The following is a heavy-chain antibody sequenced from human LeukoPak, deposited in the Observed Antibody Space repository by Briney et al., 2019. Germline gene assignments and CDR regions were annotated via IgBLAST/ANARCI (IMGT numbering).Heavy chain of an antibody. Sequence: SETLSLTCTVSGGSISSYYWSWIRQPPGKGLEWIGYIYYSGSTNYNPSLKSRVTISVDTSKNQFSLKLSSVTAADTAVYYCARDGAAAGYYYYGMDVWGQGTTVTVSS. J-gene: IGHJ6*02. CDR1: GGSISSYY. CDR2: IYYSGST. V-gene: IGHV4-59*01. CDR3: ARDGAAAGYYYYGMDV. D-gene: IGHD6-13*01.